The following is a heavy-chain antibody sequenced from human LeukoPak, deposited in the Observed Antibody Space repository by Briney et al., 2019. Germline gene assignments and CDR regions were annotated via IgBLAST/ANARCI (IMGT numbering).Heavy chain of an antibody. CDR1: GFTFTDHY. CDR2: ISPNGGST. D-gene: IGHD3-10*02. J-gene: IGHJ6*04. V-gene: IGHV3-11*04. CDR3: AELGITMIGGV. Sequence: PGGSLRLSCAASGFTFTDHYMGWIRQAPGKGLEWISYISPNGGSTKYADSVKGRFTISRDNAKNSLYLQMNSLRAEDTAVYYCAELGITMIGGVWGKGTTVTISS.